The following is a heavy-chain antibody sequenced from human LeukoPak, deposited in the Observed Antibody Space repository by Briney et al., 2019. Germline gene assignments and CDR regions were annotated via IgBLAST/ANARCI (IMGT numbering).Heavy chain of an antibody. CDR1: GYIFINYY. V-gene: IGHV1-69*13. J-gene: IGHJ4*02. D-gene: IGHD4-17*01. CDR3: ARGSIPEDYGDIVVGYYFDY. CDR2: IIPIFGTA. Sequence: SVKVSCKASGYIFINYYIHWVRQAPGQGLEWMGGIIPIFGTANYAQKFQGRVTITADESTSTAYMELSSLRSEDTAVYYCARGSIPEDYGDIVVGYYFDYWGQGTLVTVSS.